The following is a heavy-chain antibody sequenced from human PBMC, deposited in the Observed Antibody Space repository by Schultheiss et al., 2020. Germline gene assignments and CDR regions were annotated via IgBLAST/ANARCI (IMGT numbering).Heavy chain of an antibody. D-gene: IGHD1-26*01. CDR2: IWYDGSNK. CDR1: GFTFSSYG. V-gene: IGHV3-33*01. Sequence: GGSLRLSCAASGFTFSSYGMHWVRQAPGKGLEWVAVIWYDGSNKYYADSVKGRFTISRDNAKNSLYLQMNSLRAEDTAVYYCARSYREQYYYYYMDVWGKGTTVTVSS. J-gene: IGHJ6*03. CDR3: ARSYREQYYYYYMDV.